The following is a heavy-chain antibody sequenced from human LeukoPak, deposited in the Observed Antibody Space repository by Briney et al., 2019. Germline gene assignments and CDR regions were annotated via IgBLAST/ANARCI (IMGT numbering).Heavy chain of an antibody. V-gene: IGHV3-30*02. Sequence: GGSLRLSCAASGFTFSSYGMHWVRQAPGKGLEWVAFIRYDGSNKYYADSVKGRFTISRDNSKNTLYLQMNSLRAEDTAVYYCAKDLRYCSSTSCYWGQGTLVTVSS. CDR2: IRYDGSNK. CDR3: AKDLRYCSSTSCY. J-gene: IGHJ4*02. CDR1: GFTFSSYG. D-gene: IGHD2-2*01.